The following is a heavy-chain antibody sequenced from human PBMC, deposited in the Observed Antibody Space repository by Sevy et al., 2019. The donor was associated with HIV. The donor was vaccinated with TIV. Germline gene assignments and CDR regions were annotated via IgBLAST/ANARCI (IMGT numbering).Heavy chain of an antibody. Sequence: SESLSLTCTVSGGSISSYYWSWIRQPPGKGLEGIGYIYYSGSTNYTPSLKSRVTISVDTSKNQLCLKLSSVTAADTAVYYCARVGVDCSGGSCEDYYYGMDVWGQGTTVTVSS. J-gene: IGHJ6*02. CDR3: ARVGVDCSGGSCEDYYYGMDV. CDR2: IYYSGST. D-gene: IGHD2-15*01. V-gene: IGHV4-59*01. CDR1: GGSISSYY.